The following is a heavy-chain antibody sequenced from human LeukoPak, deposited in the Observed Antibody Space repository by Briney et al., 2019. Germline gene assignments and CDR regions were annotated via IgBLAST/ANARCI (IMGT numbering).Heavy chain of an antibody. Sequence: SETLSLTCTVSDGSISSYYWSWIRQPPGKGLEWIGYIYTSGSTNYNPSLKSRVTISVDTSKNQFSLTLSSVTAADTAVYYCARHNGYHYDFWSGYYRRYYYYYMDVWGKGTTVTVSS. D-gene: IGHD3-3*01. CDR3: ARHNGYHYDFWSGYYRRYYYYYMDV. CDR2: IYTSGST. CDR1: DGSISSYY. V-gene: IGHV4-4*09. J-gene: IGHJ6*03.